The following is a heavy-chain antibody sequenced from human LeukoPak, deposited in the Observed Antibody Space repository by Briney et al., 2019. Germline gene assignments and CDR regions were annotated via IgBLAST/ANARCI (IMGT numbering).Heavy chain of an antibody. J-gene: IGHJ4*02. Sequence: AESLRISCKGSGYSFTSYWISWVRQMPGKGLEWMGIIYPRDSDTRYSPSFQGQVTISADKSVSTAYLQWSSLKASDTAMYYCARSGSAYSFDYWGQGTLVTVSS. CDR1: GYSFTSYW. V-gene: IGHV5-51*01. D-gene: IGHD3-3*01. CDR2: IYPRDSDT. CDR3: ARSGSAYSFDY.